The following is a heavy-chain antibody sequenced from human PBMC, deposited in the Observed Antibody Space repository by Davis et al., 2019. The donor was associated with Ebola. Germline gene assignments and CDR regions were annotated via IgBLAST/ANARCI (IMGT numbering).Heavy chain of an antibody. J-gene: IGHJ4*02. D-gene: IGHD6-6*01. CDR1: GFTVSSNY. V-gene: IGHV3-53*01. CDR3: ARDAEDSSSSVH. CDR2: IYTGGHK. Sequence: GESLKISCAASGFTVSSNYMSWVRQAPGKGLEWVSIIYTGGHKYYADSVKGRFTISRDNSKNTLYLQMNSLRAEETAIYYCARDAEDSSSSVHWGQGTLVTVSS.